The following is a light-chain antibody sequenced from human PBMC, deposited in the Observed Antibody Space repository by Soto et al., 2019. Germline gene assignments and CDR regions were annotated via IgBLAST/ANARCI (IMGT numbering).Light chain of an antibody. Sequence: EIVLTQSPGTLSLSPGERATLSCRASQSVPSTYLAWYQQRPGQAPRLLIYGASTRAPGIPDRFSGSGSGTDFSIPVSGMEAAEFVVYSCQQYCSSTPFTFGHGTKVDIK. J-gene: IGKJ3*01. CDR1: QSVPSTY. V-gene: IGKV3-20*01. CDR2: GAS. CDR3: QQYCSSTPFT.